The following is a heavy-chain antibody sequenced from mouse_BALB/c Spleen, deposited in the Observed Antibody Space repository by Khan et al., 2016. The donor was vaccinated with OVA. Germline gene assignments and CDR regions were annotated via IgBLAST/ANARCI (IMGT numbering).Heavy chain of an antibody. CDR2: IWGGGGT. CDR1: GFSLSRYN. V-gene: IGHV2-6-4*01. CDR3: ARANYKCDGYYGMDY. J-gene: IGHJ4*01. Sequence: QVQLKQSGPGLVAPSQSLSLTCTVSGFSLSRYNIHWVRQPPGKGLEWLGMIWGGGGTDYNSTLKSRLSIRKDNSTSQVFLQMNSLQTDDTAMYYCARANYKCDGYYGMDYWGQGTSVTVSA. D-gene: IGHD2-14*01.